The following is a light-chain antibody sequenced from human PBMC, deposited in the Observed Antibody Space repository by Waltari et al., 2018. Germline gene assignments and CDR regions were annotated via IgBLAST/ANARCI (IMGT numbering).Light chain of an antibody. CDR1: QLISRY. CDR2: GAS. V-gene: IGKV3-20*01. CDR3: QHHFRLPAT. Sequence: LKQSPDTLSLYPGERATLTCRASQLISRYLAWYQQQPGQAPRLLIYGASTRATGTPDRFSGSGAGTGSSLTISGLEPEDSAVYYCQHHFRLPATFDQGTKVEIK. J-gene: IGKJ1*01.